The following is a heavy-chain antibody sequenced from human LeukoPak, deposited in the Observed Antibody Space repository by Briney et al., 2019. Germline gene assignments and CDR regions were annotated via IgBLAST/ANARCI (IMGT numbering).Heavy chain of an antibody. Sequence: GGSLRLSCAASGFTVSSNYMSWVRQAPGKGLEWVSVIYSGGSTYYADSVKGRFTISRDNSKNTLCLQMNSLRAEDTAVYYCAREAVAGEFYFDYWGQGTLVTVSS. CDR3: AREAVAGEFYFDY. CDR2: IYSGGST. D-gene: IGHD6-19*01. CDR1: GFTVSSNY. J-gene: IGHJ4*02. V-gene: IGHV3-53*01.